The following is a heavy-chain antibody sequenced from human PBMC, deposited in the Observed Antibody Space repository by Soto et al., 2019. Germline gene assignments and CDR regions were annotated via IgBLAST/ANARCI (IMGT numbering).Heavy chain of an antibody. J-gene: IGHJ5*02. Sequence: SETLSLTCTVSGGSVSSGTYYWSWIRRPPGKGLEWIGYIHYSGTTKYNPSLKSRVTISVDRSKDQFSLELNSVTAADTAVYYCARDSPATMDLFDPWGQGTLVTVSS. CDR2: IHYSGTT. D-gene: IGHD2-2*01. CDR1: GGSVSSGTYY. V-gene: IGHV4-61*01. CDR3: ARDSPATMDLFDP.